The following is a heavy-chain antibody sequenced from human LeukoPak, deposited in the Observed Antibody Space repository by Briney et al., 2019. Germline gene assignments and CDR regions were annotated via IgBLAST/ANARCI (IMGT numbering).Heavy chain of an antibody. CDR1: GYSFTSYW. CDR3: ARGSGSYYRRLPHQRNWFDP. V-gene: IGHV5-51*01. J-gene: IGHJ5*02. Sequence: GESLKISCKGSGYSFTSYWIGWVRQMPGKGLEWMGIIYPGDSDTRYSPSFQGQVTISADKSISTAYLQWSSLKASDTAMYYCARGSGSYYRRLPHQRNWFDPWGQGTLVTVSS. CDR2: IYPGDSDT. D-gene: IGHD3-10*01.